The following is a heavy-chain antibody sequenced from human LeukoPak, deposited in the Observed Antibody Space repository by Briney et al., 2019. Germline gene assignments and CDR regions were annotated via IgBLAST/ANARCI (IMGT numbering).Heavy chain of an antibody. CDR2: ISDDGNNK. J-gene: IGHJ6*02. CDR1: GFTFSSYA. V-gene: IGHV3-30*03. Sequence: PGGSLRLSCAASGFTFSSYAMSWVRQAPGKGLEWVAVISDDGNNKYYADSVKGRFTISRDNSKNTLYLQMNSLRAEDTAVYYCASPLGYCSGGSCYPAPGPPGMDVWGQGTTVTVSS. CDR3: ASPLGYCSGGSCYPAPGPPGMDV. D-gene: IGHD2-15*01.